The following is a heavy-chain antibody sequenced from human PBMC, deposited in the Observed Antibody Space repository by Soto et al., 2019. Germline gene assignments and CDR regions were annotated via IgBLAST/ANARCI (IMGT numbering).Heavy chain of an antibody. Sequence: QVQLVESGGGVVQPGRSLRLSCAASGFTFSSYAMHWVRQAPGKGLEWVAVISYDGSNKYYADSVKGRFTISRDNSKSTLYLQMNSLRAEDTAVYYCARDCLTHTPHYYYYGMDVWGQGTTVTVSS. V-gene: IGHV3-30-3*01. CDR3: ARDCLTHTPHYYYYGMDV. D-gene: IGHD2-15*01. J-gene: IGHJ6*02. CDR1: GFTFSSYA. CDR2: ISYDGSNK.